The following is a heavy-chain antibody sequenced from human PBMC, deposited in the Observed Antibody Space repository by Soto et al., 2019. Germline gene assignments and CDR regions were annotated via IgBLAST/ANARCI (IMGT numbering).Heavy chain of an antibody. J-gene: IGHJ4*02. CDR1: GYSISSSNW. CDR3: ARRTSIVGATYFDY. V-gene: IGHV4-28*01. Sequence: SETLSLTCAVSGYSISSSNWWGWIRQPPGKGLEWIGYIYYSGSTYYNPSLKSRVTMSVDTSKNQFSLKLSSVTAVDTAVYYCARRTSIVGATYFDYWGQGTLVTVSS. CDR2: IYYSGST. D-gene: IGHD1-26*01.